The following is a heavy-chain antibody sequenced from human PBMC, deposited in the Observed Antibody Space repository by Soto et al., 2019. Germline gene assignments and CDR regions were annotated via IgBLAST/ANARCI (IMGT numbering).Heavy chain of an antibody. D-gene: IGHD6-13*01. CDR1: GFTFSSYA. CDR2: INYSGGST. Sequence: GGSLRLSCAASGFTFSSYAMSWVRQAPGKGLEWVSNINYSGGSTYYADSVKGRFTISRDNSMNTLYLQMNGLRADDTALYYCVKGLTAGGLFTEYWGQGTLVTVSS. CDR3: VKGLTAGGLFTEY. J-gene: IGHJ4*02. V-gene: IGHV3-23*01.